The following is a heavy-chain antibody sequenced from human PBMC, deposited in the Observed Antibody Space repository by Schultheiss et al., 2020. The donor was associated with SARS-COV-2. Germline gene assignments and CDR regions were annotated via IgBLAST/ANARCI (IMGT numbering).Heavy chain of an antibody. Sequence: GESLKISCAASGFIFSNYAMNWVRQAPGKGLEWVSAISGSGGSTYYADSVKGRFTISRDNSKNTLYLQMNSLRAEDTAVYYCAKPIFGVVTESYYYYGMDVWGQGTTVTVSS. CDR1: GFIFSNYA. V-gene: IGHV3-23*01. CDR3: AKPIFGVVTESYYYYGMDV. D-gene: IGHD3-3*01. J-gene: IGHJ6*02. CDR2: ISGSGGST.